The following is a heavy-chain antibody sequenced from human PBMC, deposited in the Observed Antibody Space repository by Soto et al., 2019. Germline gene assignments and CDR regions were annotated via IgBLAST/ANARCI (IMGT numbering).Heavy chain of an antibody. D-gene: IGHD3-10*01. CDR1: GGSISSYG. Sequence: SETLSLTCTVSGGSISSYGCRWIRQAPEKGLEWIGYIYYSGSTYYNPSLKSRVTISVDTSKNQFSLKLSSVTAADTAVYYCARQTYYYGSGSYLFDIWGQGTMVTVS. V-gene: IGHV4-59*06. J-gene: IGHJ3*02. CDR3: ARQTYYYGSGSYLFDI. CDR2: IYYSGST.